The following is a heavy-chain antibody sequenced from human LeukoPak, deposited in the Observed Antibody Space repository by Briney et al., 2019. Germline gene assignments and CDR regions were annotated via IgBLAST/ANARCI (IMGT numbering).Heavy chain of an antibody. V-gene: IGHV3-48*03. D-gene: IGHD6-19*01. Sequence: GGSLRLSCAASGFTFSSYEVNWVRQAPGKGLEWVSYISSSGSTIYYADSVKGRFTISRDNAKNSLYLQMNSLRAEDTAVYYCARDRGVVAGTPLYYFDYWGQGTLVTVSS. CDR1: GFTFSSYE. CDR2: ISSSGSTI. J-gene: IGHJ4*02. CDR3: ARDRGVVAGTPLYYFDY.